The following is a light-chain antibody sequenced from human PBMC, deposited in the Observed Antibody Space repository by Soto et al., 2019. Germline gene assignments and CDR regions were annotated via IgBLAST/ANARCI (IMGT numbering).Light chain of an antibody. Sequence: DIQMTQYPSTLSASVGERVTISCRAIQSVNNGLAWHQRKRGKAPKLLIPDDSTLESGIPSRFSGSGSGTEFPLTIGSLQPDDFATYYCQQYNSYWTFGQGTKVEIK. CDR1: QSVNNG. CDR3: QQYNSYWT. J-gene: IGKJ1*01. CDR2: DDS. V-gene: IGKV1-5*01.